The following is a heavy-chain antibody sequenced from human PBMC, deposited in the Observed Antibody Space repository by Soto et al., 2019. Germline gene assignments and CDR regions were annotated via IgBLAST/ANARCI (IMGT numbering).Heavy chain of an antibody. J-gene: IGHJ4*02. CDR3: ARTAGTFDF. D-gene: IGHD6-19*01. Sequence: QVQLQESGPGLVKPSETLSLTCSVSGGSFINYYWSWIRQPPGKRLEWIGYVYYNGITNYNSSLKRRVTVSLATATSQFSLKLSSVPAADTAVYYCARTAGTFDFWGQGTPVTVSS. CDR1: GGSFINYY. CDR2: VYYNGIT. V-gene: IGHV4-59*01.